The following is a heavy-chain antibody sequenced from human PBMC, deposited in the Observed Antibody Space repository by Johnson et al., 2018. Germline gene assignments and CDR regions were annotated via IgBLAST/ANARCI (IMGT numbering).Heavy chain of an antibody. V-gene: IGHV3-21*06. CDR3: ARAHGIDGGTTSGRGDAVDL. CDR2: ISSGNTYI. CDR1: GFTFSSYS. D-gene: IGHD1-7*01. Sequence: VQLVESGGGLVKPGGSLRLSCAASGFTFSSYSLSWVRQAPGKGLEWVSYISSGNTYIYYADSVKGRFTISRDHAKNSLYLQMNSLRAEDTAVYFCARAHGIDGGTTSGRGDAVDLWGPGTTVTVSS. J-gene: IGHJ3*01.